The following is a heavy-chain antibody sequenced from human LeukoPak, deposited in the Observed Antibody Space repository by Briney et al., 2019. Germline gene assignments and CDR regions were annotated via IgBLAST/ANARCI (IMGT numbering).Heavy chain of an antibody. J-gene: IGHJ3*02. CDR2: ISGSASDI. V-gene: IGHV3-21*01. D-gene: IGHD2-2*01. CDR1: GFTFSTYS. CDR3: AREQCSATSCSLLSAFDI. Sequence: GGSLRLSCAASGFTFSTYSMTWVRQAPGRALEWVSSISGSASDIYYADSLRGRFTISRDNAKKKLYLEMSSLRAEDTALYYCAREQCSATSCSLLSAFDILGQGTMVTVSS.